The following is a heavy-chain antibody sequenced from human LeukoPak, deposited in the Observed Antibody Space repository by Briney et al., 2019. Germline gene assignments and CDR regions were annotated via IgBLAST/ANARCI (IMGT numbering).Heavy chain of an antibody. CDR2: IYYSGST. CDR3: ARGFVDTAMVSGWFDP. D-gene: IGHD5-18*01. Sequence: PSETLSLTCTVSGGSISSYYWSWVRQPPGKGLEWIGYIYYSGSTNYNPSLKSRVTISVDTSKNQFSLKLSSVTAADTAVYYCARGFVDTAMVSGWFDPWGQGTLVTVSS. CDR1: GGSISSYY. V-gene: IGHV4-59*01. J-gene: IGHJ5*02.